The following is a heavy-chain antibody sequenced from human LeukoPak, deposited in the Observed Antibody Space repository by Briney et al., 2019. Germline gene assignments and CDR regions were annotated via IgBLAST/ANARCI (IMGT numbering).Heavy chain of an antibody. CDR1: GGSISSYY. D-gene: IGHD2-2*02. J-gene: IGHJ6*02. V-gene: IGHV4-59*12. Sequence: SETLSLTCTVSGGSISSYYWSWIRQPPGKGLEWIGYIYYSGSTNYNPSLKSRVTISVDTSKNQFSLQLNSVTPEDTAVYYCARGPVVVVPAAIRGYGMDVWGQGTTVTVSS. CDR2: IYYSGST. CDR3: ARGPVVVVPAAIRGYGMDV.